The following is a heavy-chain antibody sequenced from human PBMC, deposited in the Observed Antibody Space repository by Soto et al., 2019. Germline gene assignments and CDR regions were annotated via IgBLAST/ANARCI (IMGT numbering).Heavy chain of an antibody. CDR1: GGTFSSYA. D-gene: IGHD1-26*01. J-gene: IGHJ6*02. Sequence: QVQLVQSGAEVKKPGSSVKVSCKASGGTFSSYAISWVRQAPGQGLEWMGGIIPIFGTANYAQKFQGRVTITADESTSTAYMELSSLRSEDTAVYYCARDVIRRYSWSYVGGYYYYYGMDVWGQGTTVTVSS. CDR3: ARDVIRRYSWSYVGGYYYYYGMDV. V-gene: IGHV1-69*01. CDR2: IIPIFGTA.